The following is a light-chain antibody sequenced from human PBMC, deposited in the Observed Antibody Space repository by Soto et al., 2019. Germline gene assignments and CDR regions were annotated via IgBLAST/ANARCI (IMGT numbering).Light chain of an antibody. CDR2: DAY. CDR1: QSIRSW. CDR3: QQSYSRPRT. V-gene: IGKV1-5*01. Sequence: DIQMTQSPSILSASVGDRVTITCRASQSIRSWLAWYQQKPGKAPKLLIYDAYSLESGVPSRFRGSGSGTNFTLTISSLQPEDFATYFCQQSYSRPRTFGQGTKVDIK. J-gene: IGKJ1*01.